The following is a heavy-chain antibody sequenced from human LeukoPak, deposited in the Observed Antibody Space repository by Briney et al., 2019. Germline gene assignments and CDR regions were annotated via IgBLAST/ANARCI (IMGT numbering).Heavy chain of an antibody. CDR2: VSGSSGST. CDR3: ARDVSSGWYNLNHLDY. D-gene: IGHD6-19*01. CDR1: GFTFSSYA. Sequence: EAGGSLRLSCAASGFTFSSYAMTWVRQAPGKGLEWVSSVSGSSGSTYYADSVKGRFTISRDNAKNSLYLQMNSLRAEDTAVYYCARDVSSGWYNLNHLDYWGQGTLVTVSS. J-gene: IGHJ4*02. V-gene: IGHV3-23*01.